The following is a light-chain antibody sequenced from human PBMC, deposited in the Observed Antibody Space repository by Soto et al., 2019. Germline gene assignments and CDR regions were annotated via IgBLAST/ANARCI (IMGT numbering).Light chain of an antibody. CDR3: SSYTTRSTYVV. Sequence: QSALTQPPSASGSPGQSVTISCTGTKNDIGVYDFVSWYQHHPGKAPRLIIYEVVQRPSGVPDRFSGSKSGNTASLTVSGLQAEDEADYYCSSYTTRSTYVVLGGGTKLTVL. CDR1: KNDIGVYDF. V-gene: IGLV2-8*01. J-gene: IGLJ2*01. CDR2: EVV.